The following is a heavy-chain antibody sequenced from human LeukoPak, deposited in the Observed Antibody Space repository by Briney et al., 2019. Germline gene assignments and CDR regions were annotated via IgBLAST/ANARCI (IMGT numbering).Heavy chain of an antibody. CDR3: ARESYDSSGYYYGGGFDY. CDR1: GFTFSSYW. CDR2: IYSDAT. J-gene: IGHJ4*02. D-gene: IGHD3-22*01. Sequence: GGSLRLSCAASGFTFSSYWIHWVRQDPGKGLVWVSRIYSDATYYADSVKGRFTISRDNAKNTLYLQMNSLRAEDTAVYYCARESYDSSGYYYGGGFDYWGQGTLVTLSS. V-gene: IGHV3-74*01.